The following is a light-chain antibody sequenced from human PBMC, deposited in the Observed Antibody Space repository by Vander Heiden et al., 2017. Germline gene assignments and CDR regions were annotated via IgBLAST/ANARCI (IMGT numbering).Light chain of an antibody. CDR2: EGS. J-gene: IGLJ2*01. CDR3: CSYAGSSTVV. Sequence: SALTQPASVSGSPGLSFTISRTGTGSDFWRYNLVSWYQQHPGKAPKLMMYEGSKLPSGVSKRFSGSKSGNKASLTISGLHAEDEADDHCCSYAGSSTVVFGGGTKLTVL. CDR1: GSDFWRYNL. V-gene: IGLV2-23*01.